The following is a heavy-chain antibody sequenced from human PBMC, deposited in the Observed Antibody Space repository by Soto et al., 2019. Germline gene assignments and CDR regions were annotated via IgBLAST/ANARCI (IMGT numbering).Heavy chain of an antibody. CDR2: LGGSGVST. D-gene: IGHD3-10*01. V-gene: IGHV3-23*01. J-gene: IGHJ4*02. CDR1: GFTFSDYA. CDR3: ANARVARGATAPRFAY. Sequence: EVHLLESGGGLVQPGGSLRLSCAASGFTFSDYAMTWVRQAPGKGLEWVSALGGSGVSTYYADSVKGRFTISRDNSKNTLFLQMNSLRAEDTAVYYCANARVARGATAPRFAYWGQGTLGTVSS.